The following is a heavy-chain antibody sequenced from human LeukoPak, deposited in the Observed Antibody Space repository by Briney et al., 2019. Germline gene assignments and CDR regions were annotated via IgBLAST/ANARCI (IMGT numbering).Heavy chain of an antibody. Sequence: GGSLRLSCAASGFIFSSYGMHWVRQAPGKGLEWVAFIRYDGSNKYYADSVKGRFTISRDNSKNTLYLQMNSLRAEDTAVYYCARVGIAVSPGAFDIWGQGTMVTVSS. V-gene: IGHV3-30*02. J-gene: IGHJ3*02. D-gene: IGHD6-19*01. CDR3: ARVGIAVSPGAFDI. CDR1: GFIFSSYG. CDR2: IRYDGSNK.